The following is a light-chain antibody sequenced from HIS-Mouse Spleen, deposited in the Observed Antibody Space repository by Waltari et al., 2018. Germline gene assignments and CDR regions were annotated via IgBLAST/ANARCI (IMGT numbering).Light chain of an antibody. V-gene: IGLV3-1*01. CDR1: KLGEKY. CDR2: QDS. CDR3: QAWDSSNWV. J-gene: IGLJ3*02. Sequence: SYELTQPPSVSMSPGQTASITCSGDKLGEKYACWYQQKPGQSPVLVIYQDSKRPSGIPERFSGSNSGNTATLTISGTQAMDEADYYCQAWDSSNWVFGGGTKLTVL.